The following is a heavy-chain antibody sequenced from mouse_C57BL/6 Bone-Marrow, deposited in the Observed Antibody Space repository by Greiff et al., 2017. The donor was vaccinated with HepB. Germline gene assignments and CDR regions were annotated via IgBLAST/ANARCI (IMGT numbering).Heavy chain of an antibody. V-gene: IGHV5-6*01. CDR3: ARQGYGHFDY. D-gene: IGHD2-10*02. Sequence: EVQVVESGGDLVKPGGSLKLSCAASGFTFSSYGMSWVRQTPDKRLEWVATISSGGSYTYYPDSVKVRFTISRDNAKNTLYLQMSSLKSEDTAMYYCARQGYGHFDYWGKGTTLTVSS. CDR1: GFTFSSYG. J-gene: IGHJ2*01. CDR2: ISSGGSYT.